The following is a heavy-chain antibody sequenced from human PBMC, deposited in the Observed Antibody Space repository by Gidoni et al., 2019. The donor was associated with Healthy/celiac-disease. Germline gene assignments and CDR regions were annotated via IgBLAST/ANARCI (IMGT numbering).Heavy chain of an antibody. CDR3: TTVGSGSYYGGFFDY. V-gene: IGHV3-15*01. Sequence: EVQLVESGGGLVKPGGSFRLPCAASVFTFSTAWMSWVRQAPGKGLEWVGRIKSKTDGGTTDYAAPVKGRFTISRDDSKNTLYLQMNSLKTEDTAVYYCTTVGSGSYYGGFFDYWGQGTLVTVSS. CDR1: VFTFSTAW. J-gene: IGHJ4*02. CDR2: IKSKTDGGTT. D-gene: IGHD3-10*01.